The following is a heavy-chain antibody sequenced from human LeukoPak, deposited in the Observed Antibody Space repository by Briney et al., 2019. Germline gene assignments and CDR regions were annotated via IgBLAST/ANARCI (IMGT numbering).Heavy chain of an antibody. D-gene: IGHD3-22*01. CDR1: GGSFSGYY. J-gene: IGHJ4*02. Sequence: SETLSLTCAVYGGSFSGYYWSWIRQPPGKGLEWIGEINHSGSTNYNPSLKSQVTISVDTSKNQFSLKLSSVTAADTAVYYCAGGYYYDSSGPGPLYYFDYWGQGTLVTVSS. V-gene: IGHV4-34*01. CDR3: AGGYYYDSSGPGPLYYFDY. CDR2: INHSGST.